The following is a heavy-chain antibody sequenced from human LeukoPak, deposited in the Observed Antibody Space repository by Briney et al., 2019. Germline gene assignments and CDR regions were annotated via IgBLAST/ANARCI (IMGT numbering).Heavy chain of an antibody. J-gene: IGHJ4*02. CDR3: ASSAYYYDSSGYLDY. CDR1: GFTFDDYS. D-gene: IGHD3-22*01. Sequence: GGSLRLSCAASGFTFDDYSMNWVRQAPGKGLEWVSSISRTGSYIYYADLVKGRFTISRDNAKNSLYLQMNSLRAEDTAVYYCASSAYYYDSSGYLDYWGQGTLVTVSS. V-gene: IGHV3-21*04. CDR2: ISRTGSYI.